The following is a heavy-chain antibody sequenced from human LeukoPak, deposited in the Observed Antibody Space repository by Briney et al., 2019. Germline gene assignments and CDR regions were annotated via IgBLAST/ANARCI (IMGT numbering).Heavy chain of an antibody. CDR3: ARDAWQNWKSGANHYYYGLDV. CDR2: IIPIFGTA. CDR1: GSTFSSYA. D-gene: IGHD1-1*01. Sequence: SLKVSCKASGSTFSSYAISWVRQAPGQGLEWMARIIPIFGTANYAQKFQGRVTITADESTSTAYMELSSLRSEDTAVYYCARDAWQNWKSGANHYYYGLDVWGQGTTVTVSS. J-gene: IGHJ6*02. V-gene: IGHV1-69*13.